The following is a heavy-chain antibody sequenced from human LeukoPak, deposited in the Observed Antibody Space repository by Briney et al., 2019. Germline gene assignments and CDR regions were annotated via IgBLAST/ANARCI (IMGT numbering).Heavy chain of an antibody. D-gene: IGHD7-27*01. V-gene: IGHV4-59*01. CDR1: GGSISSYY. Sequence: KPSETLSLTCTVSGGSISSYYWSWIRQPPGKGLEWIGYIYYSGSTNYNPSLKSRVTISVDTSKNQFSLKLSSVTAADTAVYYCAGAPWGPSDFWGQGTLVTVSS. J-gene: IGHJ4*02. CDR2: IYYSGST. CDR3: AGAPWGPSDF.